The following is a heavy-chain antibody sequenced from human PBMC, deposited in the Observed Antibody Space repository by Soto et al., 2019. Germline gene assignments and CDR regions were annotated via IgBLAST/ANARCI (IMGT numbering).Heavy chain of an antibody. CDR1: GFTFSNVW. J-gene: IGHJ4*02. V-gene: IGHV3-15*07. D-gene: IGHD6-19*01. CDR3: TPLALKHSSGWYEFSD. CDR2: IKSKTDGGTT. Sequence: EVQLVESGGGLVKPGGSLRLSCAASGFTFSNVWMNWVRQAPGKGLEWVGRIKSKTDGGTTDYAAPVKGRFTISRDDSKNTPYLQMNSLKTENTAVYYCTPLALKHSSGWYEFSDWGQGTLVTVSS.